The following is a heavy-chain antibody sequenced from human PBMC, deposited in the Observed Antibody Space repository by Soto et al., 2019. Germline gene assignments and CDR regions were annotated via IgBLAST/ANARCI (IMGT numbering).Heavy chain of an antibody. CDR1: GFTFSSYS. D-gene: IGHD3-3*01. V-gene: IGHV3-48*01. Sequence: EVQLVESGGGLVQPGGSLRLSCAASGFTFSSYSMNWVRQAPGKGLEWVSYISSSSSTIYYADSVKGRFTISRDNAKNSLYLQMSSRRGEARAVYYWARESRCLGWLSLNWGAPGGQGTLVTVSS. J-gene: IGHJ5*02. CDR2: ISSSSSTI. CDR3: ARESRCLGWLSLNWGAP.